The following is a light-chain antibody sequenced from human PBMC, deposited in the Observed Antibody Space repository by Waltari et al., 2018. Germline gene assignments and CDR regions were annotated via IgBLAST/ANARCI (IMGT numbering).Light chain of an antibody. V-gene: IGLV1-47*01. CDR1: SSNIGSNY. CDR2: RND. J-gene: IGLJ2*01. Sequence: QSVLTQPPSASGTPGQRVTISCSGRSSNIGSNYVYWYQHIPGTAPKLLIYRNDPRPSGVPDRVSGSKSGTSASLASSGLRSEDEADYYCATWDDSLSGVVFGGGTKLTVL. CDR3: ATWDDSLSGVV.